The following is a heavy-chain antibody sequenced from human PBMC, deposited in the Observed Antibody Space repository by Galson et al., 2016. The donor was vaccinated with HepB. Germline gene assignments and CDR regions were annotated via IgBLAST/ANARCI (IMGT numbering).Heavy chain of an antibody. CDR3: ARDSGVPGSNYYYYYGMDV. V-gene: IGHV1-69*13. J-gene: IGHJ6*02. Sequence: SVKVSCKASGGTFSSYAISWVRQAPGHGLEWMGGVIPIFGTANYAQNFQGRVTITADESTSTAYMELSNLRSEDTAVYYCARDSGVPGSNYYYYYGMDVWGQGTTVTVSS. D-gene: IGHD2-2*01. CDR1: GGTFSSYA. CDR2: VIPIFGTA.